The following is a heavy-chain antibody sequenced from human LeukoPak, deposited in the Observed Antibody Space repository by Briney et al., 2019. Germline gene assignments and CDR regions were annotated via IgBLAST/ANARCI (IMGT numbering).Heavy chain of an antibody. D-gene: IGHD3-22*01. CDR3: ARAGSSGYYYVLDY. V-gene: IGHV3-33*01. CDR2: IWYDGSNK. CDR1: GSTFSSYG. Sequence: PGGSLRLSCAASGSTFSSYGMHWVRQAPGKGLEWVAVIWYDGSNKYYADSVKGRFTISRDNSKNTLYLQMNSLRAEDTAVYYCARAGSSGYYYVLDYWGQGTLVTVSS. J-gene: IGHJ4*02.